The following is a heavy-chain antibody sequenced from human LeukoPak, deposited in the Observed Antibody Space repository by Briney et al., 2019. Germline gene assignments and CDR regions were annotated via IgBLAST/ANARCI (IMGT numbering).Heavy chain of an antibody. CDR2: ISSSGGST. CDR3: AKEGSDY. V-gene: IGHV3-23*01. J-gene: IGHJ4*02. Sequence: GVLRLSCAASGFAFSSYAMTWVRQAPGKGLEWVSSISSSGGSTYYADSVKGRFTISRDNSKNTLYLQMNSLRAEDTAVYYCAKEGSDYWGQGTLVTVSS. CDR1: GFAFSSYA.